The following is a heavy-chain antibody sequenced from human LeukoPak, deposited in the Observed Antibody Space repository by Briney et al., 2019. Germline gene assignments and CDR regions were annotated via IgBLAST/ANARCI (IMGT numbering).Heavy chain of an antibody. Sequence: PGGSLRLSCAASGITFSSHAMSWVRQAPGEGLEWVSLISGSGGHTYYGDSVKGRFTISSVNPTNRLYLQMNSLRPEDTAVYYCAKGGAATMRDGYNYYYYYMEVWGRGTTVTVSS. CDR1: GITFSSHA. D-gene: IGHD5-24*01. CDR2: ISGSGGHT. V-gene: IGHV3-23*01. J-gene: IGHJ6*03. CDR3: AKGGAATMRDGYNYYYYYMEV.